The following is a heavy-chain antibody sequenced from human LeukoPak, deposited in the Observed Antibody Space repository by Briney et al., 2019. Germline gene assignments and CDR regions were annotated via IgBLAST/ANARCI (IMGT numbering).Heavy chain of an antibody. CDR1: GFTFSSYG. J-gene: IGHJ4*02. CDR3: AREAYYYDSSGYYG. Sequence: GGSLRLSCAASGFTFSSYGMHWVRQAPGKGLEWVAVISYDGSNKYYADSVKGRFTISRDNSKNTPYLQMNSLRAEDTAVYYCAREAYYYDSSGYYGWGQGTLVTVSS. D-gene: IGHD3-22*01. CDR2: ISYDGSNK. V-gene: IGHV3-30*03.